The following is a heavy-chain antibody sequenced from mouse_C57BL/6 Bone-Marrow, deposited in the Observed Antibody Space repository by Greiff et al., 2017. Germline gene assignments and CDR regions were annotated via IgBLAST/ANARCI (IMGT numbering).Heavy chain of an antibody. CDR3: ARDDNGDAMDY. V-gene: IGHV5-4*01. Sequence: EVNVVESGGGLVKPGGSLKLSCAASGFTFSSYAMSWVRQTPEKRLEWVATISDGGSYTYYPDNVKGRFTISRDNAKNNLYLQMSHLKSEDTAMYYCARDDNGDAMDYWGQGTSVTVSS. J-gene: IGHJ4*01. D-gene: IGHD1-3*01. CDR2: ISDGGSYT. CDR1: GFTFSSYA.